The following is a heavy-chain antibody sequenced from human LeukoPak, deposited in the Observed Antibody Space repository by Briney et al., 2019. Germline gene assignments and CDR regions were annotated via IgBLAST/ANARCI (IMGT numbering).Heavy chain of an antibody. CDR1: GDSIGRYY. J-gene: IGHJ4*02. CDR3: ARAAEYSSGWYLFDY. Sequence: SSETLSLTCTVSGDSIGRYYWSWIRQAPGKGLEWIGYIHYNGSTKYNPSLKTRVTMSVDTSKNQVSLKLSSVTAADTAMYYCARAAEYSSGWYLFDYRGQGILVTVSA. D-gene: IGHD6-19*01. CDR2: IHYNGST. V-gene: IGHV4-59*12.